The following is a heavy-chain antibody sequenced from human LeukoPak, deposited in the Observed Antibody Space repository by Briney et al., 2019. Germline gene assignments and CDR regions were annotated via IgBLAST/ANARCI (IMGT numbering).Heavy chain of an antibody. J-gene: IGHJ3*02. CDR1: GFTFSSYW. V-gene: IGHV3-74*01. CDR2: INSDGSST. Sequence: GGSLRLSCAASGFTFSSYWMHWVRQAPGKGLVWVSRINSDGSSTSNADSVKGRLTISRDNAKNTLYPQMNSLRAEDTAVYYCARGGDYYDSSGYDAFDIWGQGTMVTVSS. CDR3: ARGGDYYDSSGYDAFDI. D-gene: IGHD3-22*01.